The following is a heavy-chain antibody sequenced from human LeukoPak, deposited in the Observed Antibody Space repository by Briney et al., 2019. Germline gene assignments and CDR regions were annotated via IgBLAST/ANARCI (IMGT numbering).Heavy chain of an antibody. J-gene: IGHJ4*02. V-gene: IGHV1-24*01. D-gene: IGHD3-22*01. CDR3: ATYYYDSSGFQSDY. Sequence: ASVKVSCKFSGYTLTELSMHWVRQPPGKGLEWMGGFDPEDGETIYAQKFQGRVTMTEDTSTDTAYMELSSLRSEDTAVYYCATYYYDSSGFQSDYWGQGTLVTVSS. CDR2: FDPEDGET. CDR1: GYTLTELS.